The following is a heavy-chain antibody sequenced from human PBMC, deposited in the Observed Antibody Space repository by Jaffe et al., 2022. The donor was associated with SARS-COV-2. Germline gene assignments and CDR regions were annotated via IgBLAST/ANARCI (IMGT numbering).Heavy chain of an antibody. Sequence: QVQLVQSGSELKKPGASVKVSCKASGYTFTSYAMNWVRQAPGQGLEWMGWINTNTGNPTYAQGFTGRFVFSLDTSVSTAYLQISSLKAEDTAVYYCASSHNYYDSSGYYSLSYFDYWGQGTLVTVSS. V-gene: IGHV7-4-1*02. D-gene: IGHD3-22*01. J-gene: IGHJ4*02. CDR1: GYTFTSYA. CDR3: ASSHNYYDSSGYYSLSYFDY. CDR2: INTNTGNP.